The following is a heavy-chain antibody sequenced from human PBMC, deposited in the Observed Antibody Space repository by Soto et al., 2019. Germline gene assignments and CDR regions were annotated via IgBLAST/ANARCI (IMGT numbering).Heavy chain of an antibody. D-gene: IGHD3-22*01. CDR3: ARDSSGYYSIDY. CDR2: IYYSGAT. J-gene: IGHJ4*02. Sequence: SETLSLTCTVSGGSISSGGYYWSWIRQHPGKGLEWIGYIYYSGATYYNPSLKSRLTISVDTSKNQFTLDLSSVTAADTAVYYCARDSSGYYSIDYWGQGTLVTVSS. CDR1: GGSISSGGYY. V-gene: IGHV4-31*03.